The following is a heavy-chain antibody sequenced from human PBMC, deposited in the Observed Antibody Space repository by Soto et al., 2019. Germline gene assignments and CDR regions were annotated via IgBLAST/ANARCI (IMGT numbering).Heavy chain of an antibody. V-gene: IGHV4-59*12. D-gene: IGHD2-15*01. CDR1: GGSISSYY. Sequence: PSETLSLTCTVSGGSISSYYWSWIRQPPGKGLEWIGEINYSGSTNYNPSLKSRVTISVDTSKNQFSLKLSSVTAADTAVYYCAREGVVVVVATDLEVDAFDIWGQGTMVTVSS. J-gene: IGHJ3*02. CDR2: INYSGST. CDR3: AREGVVVVVATDLEVDAFDI.